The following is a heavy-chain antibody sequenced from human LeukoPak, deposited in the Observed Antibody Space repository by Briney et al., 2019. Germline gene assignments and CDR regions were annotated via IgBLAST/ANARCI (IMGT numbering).Heavy chain of an antibody. Sequence: SETLSLTCTVSGGSISSSSYYWGCIRQPPGKGLEWIGSIHYNGSTCYNSSLESRVIMSVDTSKNQFSLKLTSVPAADTAVYYCARDRGVPRPYYFDRWGQGTLVTVSS. D-gene: IGHD3-10*01. J-gene: IGHJ4*02. CDR3: ARDRGVPRPYYFDR. CDR1: GGSISSSSYY. V-gene: IGHV4-39*07. CDR2: IHYNGST.